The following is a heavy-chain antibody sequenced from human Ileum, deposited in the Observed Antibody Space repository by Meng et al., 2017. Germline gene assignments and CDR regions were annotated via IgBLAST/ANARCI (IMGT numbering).Heavy chain of an antibody. J-gene: IGHJ4*02. CDR2: MTGGGSAATT. CDR3: AYSGAVFGHFAF. CDR1: GLRFIDAW. Sequence: GESLKISCAVSGLRFIDAWMNWVRQSPGKGLEWLGRMTGGGSAATTAYATSVNGRFTISRDDSKNTLYLQMNSLETEDTAVYYCAYSGAVFGHFAFWGQGTLVTVSS. V-gene: IGHV3-15*01. D-gene: IGHD1-26*01.